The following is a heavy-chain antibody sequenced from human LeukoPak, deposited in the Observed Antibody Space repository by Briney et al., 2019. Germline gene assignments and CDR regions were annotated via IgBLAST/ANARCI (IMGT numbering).Heavy chain of an antibody. V-gene: IGHV1-8*03. CDR3: GREWAVDF. CDR1: GYTFTSYD. D-gene: IGHD2-8*01. Sequence: ASVKVSCKASGYTFTSYDINWVRQATGQGLEWMGWMNPNSGNKGYAQKFQGRVTITRNTSKSTAYMELSSLRSKDTAVYYCGREWAVDFWGQGTLVTVSS. CDR2: MNPNSGNK. J-gene: IGHJ4*02.